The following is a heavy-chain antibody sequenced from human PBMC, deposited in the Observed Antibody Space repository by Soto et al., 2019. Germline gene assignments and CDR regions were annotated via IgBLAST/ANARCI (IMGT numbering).Heavy chain of an antibody. CDR1: GYTFTSYD. J-gene: IGHJ6*02. CDR2: MNPNSGNT. D-gene: IGHD5-18*01. V-gene: IGHV1-8*01. CDR3: ARGRGGYSYGLGYYYCMDF. Sequence: ASVKVSCKASGYTFTSYDINWVRQATGQGREWMGWMNPNSGNTGYAQKFQGRVTMTRNTSISTAYMELSSLRSEDTAVYYCARGRGGYSYGLGYYYCMDFWGQGTTVTVSS.